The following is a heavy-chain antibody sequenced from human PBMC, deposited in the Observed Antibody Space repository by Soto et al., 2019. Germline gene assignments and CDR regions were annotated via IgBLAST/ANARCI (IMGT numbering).Heavy chain of an antibody. CDR3: ARPHPSSGWHL. D-gene: IGHD6-19*01. J-gene: IGHJ5*02. V-gene: IGHV3-73*01. CDR2: IRSRAHSFAT. Sequence: QPGGSLRLSCAASGFIFSGSAIHWVRQASGKGLEWVGRIRSRAHSFATAYGASVKGRFRISRDDSQNTAYLQMNSLKTEDTAVYYCARPHPSSGWHLWGQGTLVTVSS. CDR1: GFIFSGSA.